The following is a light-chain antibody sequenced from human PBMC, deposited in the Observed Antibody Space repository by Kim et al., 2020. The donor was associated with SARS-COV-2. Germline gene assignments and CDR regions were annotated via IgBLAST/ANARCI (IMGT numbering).Light chain of an antibody. CDR1: QALSGR. J-gene: IGKJ4*01. Sequence: EIVMTQSPATLSVSPGEGVTLSCRASQALSGRLAWFQQKPGQAPRLLIYDTSTRATDIPARFSGRGSGTEFTLTISSLQSEDFAVYYWQQYHWWPLTFGGGTKVDIK. V-gene: IGKV3-15*01. CDR3: QQYHWWPLT. CDR2: DTS.